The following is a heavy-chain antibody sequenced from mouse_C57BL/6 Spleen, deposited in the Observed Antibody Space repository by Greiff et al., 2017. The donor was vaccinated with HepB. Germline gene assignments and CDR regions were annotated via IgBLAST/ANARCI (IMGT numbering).Heavy chain of an antibody. Sequence: VQLVESGPGLVAPSQSLSITCTVSGFSLTSYAISWVRQPPGKGLEWLGVIWTGGGTNYNSALKSRLSISKDNAKDEVFLKRNSLQTDDTARYYCDGYGCDGYFDVWGTGTTVTVSS. V-gene: IGHV2-9-1*01. D-gene: IGHD2-2*01. CDR2: IWTGGGT. J-gene: IGHJ1*03. CDR3: DGYGCDGYFDV. CDR1: GFSLTSYA.